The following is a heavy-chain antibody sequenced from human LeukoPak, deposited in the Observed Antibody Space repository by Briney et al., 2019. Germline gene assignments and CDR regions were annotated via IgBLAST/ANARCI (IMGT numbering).Heavy chain of an antibody. J-gene: IGHJ4*02. CDR1: GFTFSSYA. Sequence: GGSLRLSCAASGFTFSSYAMSWVRQAPGEGLEWVSAISGSGGSTYYADSVKGRFTISRDNSKNTLYLQMNSLRAEDTAVYYCVVTLAVAALDCWGQGTLVTVSS. V-gene: IGHV3-23*01. CDR3: VVTLAVAALDC. D-gene: IGHD6-19*01. CDR2: ISGSGGST.